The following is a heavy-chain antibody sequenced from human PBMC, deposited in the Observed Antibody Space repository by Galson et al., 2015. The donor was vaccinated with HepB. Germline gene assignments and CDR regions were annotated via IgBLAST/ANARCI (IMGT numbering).Heavy chain of an antibody. D-gene: IGHD6-19*01. CDR2: IIPIFGSS. J-gene: IGHJ4*02. CDR1: GGTFSSYA. CDR3: ARPQAGSGWYY. V-gene: IGHV1-69*13. Sequence: SVKVSCKASGGTFSSYAISWVRQAPGQGLEWMGKIIPIFGSSNYAQRFQGRVTITADESTSTAYMQLSSLRSDDTAVYYCARPQAGSGWYYWGQGTLVTVSS.